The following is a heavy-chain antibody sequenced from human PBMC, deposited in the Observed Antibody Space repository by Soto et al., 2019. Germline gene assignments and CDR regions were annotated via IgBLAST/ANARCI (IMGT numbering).Heavy chain of an antibody. J-gene: IGHJ4*02. CDR1: GFTFSSYA. CDR3: ARQDIVVVVADDFDY. CDR2: ISGSGGST. Sequence: GGSLRLSCAASGFTFSSYAMSWVRQAPGKGLEWVSAISGSGGSTYYADSVKGRLTISRDTSKNTLYLQMNSLRAEDTAVYYCARQDIVVVVADDFDYWGQGTLVTVSS. V-gene: IGHV3-23*01. D-gene: IGHD2-15*01.